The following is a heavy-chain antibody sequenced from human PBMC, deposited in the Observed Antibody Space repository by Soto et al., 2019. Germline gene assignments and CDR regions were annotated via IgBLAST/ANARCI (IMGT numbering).Heavy chain of an antibody. Sequence: GGSLRLSCAASGFTFSSYAMSWVRQAPGKGLEWVSAISGSGGSTYYADSVKGRFTISRDNSKNTLYLQMNSLRAEDTAVYYCAKDRTGMQQLRGNWFDPWGQGTLVTVSS. J-gene: IGHJ5*02. CDR3: AKDRTGMQQLRGNWFDP. CDR2: ISGSGGST. V-gene: IGHV3-23*01. D-gene: IGHD6-13*01. CDR1: GFTFSSYA.